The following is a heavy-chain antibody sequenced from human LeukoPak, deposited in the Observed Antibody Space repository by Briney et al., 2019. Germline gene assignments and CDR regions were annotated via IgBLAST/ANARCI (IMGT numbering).Heavy chain of an antibody. CDR2: ISGSGDST. Sequence: PGGSLRLSCAASGFTFSSYAMSWVRLPPGKGLEWVSAISGSGDSTYYADPVKGRFTISRDNSKNTLFLQMNSLRAEDTAVYYCAKSHASIWNVYDYWGQGTLVTVSS. CDR1: GFTFSSYA. J-gene: IGHJ4*02. V-gene: IGHV3-23*01. D-gene: IGHD1-1*01. CDR3: AKSHASIWNVYDY.